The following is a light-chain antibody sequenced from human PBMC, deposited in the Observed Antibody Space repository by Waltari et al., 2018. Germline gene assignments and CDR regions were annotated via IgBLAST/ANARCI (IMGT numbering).Light chain of an antibody. CDR3: QQCDTLPLS. CDR2: EAS. J-gene: IGKJ4*01. Sequence: DIQMTQSPSSLSASVGDRVNITCQASQDITNFLNWYQQKPGQAPKLLIYEASNLETGVPSRFSGGGSGTDFTFTISSLQPEDIATYYCQQCDTLPLSFGGGTKVEIK. V-gene: IGKV1-33*01. CDR1: QDITNF.